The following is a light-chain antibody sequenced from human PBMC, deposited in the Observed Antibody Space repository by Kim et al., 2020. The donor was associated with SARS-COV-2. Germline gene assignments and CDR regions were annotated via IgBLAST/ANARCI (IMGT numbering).Light chain of an antibody. Sequence: GLRQTVRSQSQGDRLISYYATYDQQKPGTTTVVIIYGNNNRPSGIPDRFSGSSTGDTATLNITGPQAGDEADYYRNSRGSNDNVLFGRGTKLTV. J-gene: IGLJ2*01. CDR3: NSRGSNDNVL. CDR2: GNN. V-gene: IGLV3-19*01. CDR1: RLISYY.